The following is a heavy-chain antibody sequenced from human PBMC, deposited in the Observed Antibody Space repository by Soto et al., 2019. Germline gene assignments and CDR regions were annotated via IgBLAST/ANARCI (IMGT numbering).Heavy chain of an antibody. CDR2: INQDGSTN. CDR1: GFTFSTYW. CDR3: ARDKSGSLDY. D-gene: IGHD3-10*01. Sequence: EVQLVESGGGLVQPGGSLRLYCAASGFTFSTYWMSWARQAPGKGLEWVAHINQDGSTNYHVDYVKGRFTISRDNARNSLYLQMNSLRAEDTAVYYCARDKSGSLDYWGPGTLVTVSS. V-gene: IGHV3-7*01. J-gene: IGHJ4*02.